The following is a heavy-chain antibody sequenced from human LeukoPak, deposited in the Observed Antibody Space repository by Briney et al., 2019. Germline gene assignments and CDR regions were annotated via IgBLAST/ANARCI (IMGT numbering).Heavy chain of an antibody. J-gene: IGHJ4*02. CDR2: ISSSSSYI. D-gene: IGHD6-13*01. Sequence: GGSLRLSCAASGFTFSSYSMNWVRQAPGKGLEWVSSISSSSSYIYYADSVKGRFTISRDNAKNSLYLQMNSLGAEDTAVYYCARDEWQQQLVHPFDYWGQGTLVTVSS. CDR3: ARDEWQQQLVHPFDY. V-gene: IGHV3-21*01. CDR1: GFTFSSYS.